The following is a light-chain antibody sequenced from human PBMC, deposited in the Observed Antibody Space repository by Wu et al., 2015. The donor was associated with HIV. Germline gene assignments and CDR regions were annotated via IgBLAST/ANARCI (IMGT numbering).Light chain of an antibody. V-gene: IGKV3D-20*02. CDR3: QQRNSWPLT. CDR1: QSVSSSY. CDR2: HAS. J-gene: IGKJ4*01. Sequence: EIVLTQSPGTLSLSPGERATLSCRASQSVSSSYLAWYQQKPGQAPRLLIYHASKRATGIPARFSGSGSGTDFTLTISSLEPEDFAVYFCQQRNSWPLTFGGGPSWRSN.